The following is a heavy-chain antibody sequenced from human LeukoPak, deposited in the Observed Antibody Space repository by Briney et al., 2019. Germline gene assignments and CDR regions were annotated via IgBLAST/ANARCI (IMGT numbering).Heavy chain of an antibody. Sequence: SETLSLTCTVSAGSINSGDYYWSWIRQPAGKGLEWIGRIYSPGTNYNYNPSLKSRVTISIDTSKNQFSLKLTSVTAADTAVYYCARGIGSSYDSSRDAFDIWGQGTMVTVSS. CDR3: ARGIGSSYDSSRDAFDI. CDR1: AGSINSGDYY. J-gene: IGHJ3*02. D-gene: IGHD3-22*01. V-gene: IGHV4-61*02. CDR2: IYSPGTN.